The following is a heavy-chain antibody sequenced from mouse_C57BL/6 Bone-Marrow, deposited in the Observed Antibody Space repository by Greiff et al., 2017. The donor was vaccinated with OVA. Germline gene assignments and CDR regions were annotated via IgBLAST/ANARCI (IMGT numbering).Heavy chain of an antibody. V-gene: IGHV3-6*01. CDR1: GYSITSGYY. CDR2: ISYDGSN. J-gene: IGHJ2*01. CDR3: ARLGYYVDY. D-gene: IGHD4-1*01. Sequence: VQLKESGPGLVKPSQSLSLTCSVTGYSITSGYYWNWIRQFPGNKLEWMGYISYDGSNNYNPSLKNRISITRDTSKNQFFVKLNSVTTEVTATYYCARLGYYVDYWGQGTTLTVSS.